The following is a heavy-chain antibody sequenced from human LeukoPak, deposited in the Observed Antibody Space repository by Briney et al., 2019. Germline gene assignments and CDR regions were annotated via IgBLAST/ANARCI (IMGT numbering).Heavy chain of an antibody. D-gene: IGHD6-19*01. CDR3: ARGYSSGWEYFQH. Sequence: PGGSLGLSCAASGFTFSNYNMNWVRQAPGKGLEWVSSISSSSSYIYYADSVKGRFTISRDNAKNSLYLQMNSLRAEDTAVYYCARGYSSGWEYFQHWGQGTLVTVSS. CDR2: ISSSSSYI. V-gene: IGHV3-21*01. CDR1: GFTFSNYN. J-gene: IGHJ1*01.